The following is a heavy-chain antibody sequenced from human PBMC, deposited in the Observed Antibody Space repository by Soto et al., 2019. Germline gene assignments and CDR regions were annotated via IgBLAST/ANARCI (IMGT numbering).Heavy chain of an antibody. V-gene: IGHV4-34*01. CDR3: ASRDPGTSVDY. D-gene: IGHD1-7*01. Sequence: PSETLSLTCAAYGPSFSGYDSSWIRQPPGKGLEWIGEINHSGSTNYNPSLKSRVTISVDTSKNQFSLKVTSLTAADTAVYYCASRDPGTSVDYWGQGTLVTVSS. CDR1: GPSFSGYD. J-gene: IGHJ4*02. CDR2: INHSGST.